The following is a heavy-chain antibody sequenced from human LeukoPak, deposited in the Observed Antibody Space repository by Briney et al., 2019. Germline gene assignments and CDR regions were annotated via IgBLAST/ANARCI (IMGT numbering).Heavy chain of an antibody. V-gene: IGHV3-7*01. CDR2: IKQDGSEK. J-gene: IGHJ4*02. CDR3: ARDLNYFDY. Sequence: PGGSLRLSCAASRFTFSSFWMTWVRQAPGKGLEWVANIKQDGSEKYYVDSVRGRFTISRDNATNSLYLQMNSLRAEDTAVYYCARDLNYFDYWGQGTLVTVSS. CDR1: RFTFSSFW.